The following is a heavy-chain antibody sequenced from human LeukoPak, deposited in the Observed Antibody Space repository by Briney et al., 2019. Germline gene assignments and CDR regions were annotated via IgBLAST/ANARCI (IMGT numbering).Heavy chain of an antibody. CDR1: GFTFSSYA. Sequence: GGSLTLSCAASGFTFSSYAMSWVRQAPGKGLEWVSAISGSGGSTYYADSVKGRFTISRDNSKNTLYLQMNSLRAEDTAVYYCAKELGGYCSSTSCYDFDYWGQGTLVTVSP. V-gene: IGHV3-23*01. CDR3: AKELGGYCSSTSCYDFDY. D-gene: IGHD2-2*01. J-gene: IGHJ4*02. CDR2: ISGSGGST.